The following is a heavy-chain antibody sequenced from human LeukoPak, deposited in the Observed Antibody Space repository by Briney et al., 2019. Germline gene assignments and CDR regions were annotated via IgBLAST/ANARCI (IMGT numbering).Heavy chain of an antibody. CDR3: ARDSSSWDHFDY. V-gene: IGHV4-34*01. Sequence: SETLSLTCTVSGGSFSSYYWSWIRQPPGKGLEWIGEINHSGSTNYNPSLKSRVTISVDTSKNQFSLKLSSVTAADTAVYYCARDSSSWDHFDYWGQGTLVTVSS. CDR1: GGSFSSYY. CDR2: INHSGST. J-gene: IGHJ4*02. D-gene: IGHD6-13*01.